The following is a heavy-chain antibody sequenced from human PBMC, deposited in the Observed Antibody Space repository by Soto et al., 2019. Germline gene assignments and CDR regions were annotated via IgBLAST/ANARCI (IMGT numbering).Heavy chain of an antibody. V-gene: IGHV4-39*01. J-gene: IGHJ5*02. D-gene: IGHD4-4*01. Sequence: SETLSLTCTVSGGSISSSSYFWGWIRQPPGKGLEWIGSIYYSGSTYYNPSLKCRVTVSVDTSKNQFPLKLSSVTAADTAVYYCARHPSNFWFDPWGQGTLVTVSS. CDR2: IYYSGST. CDR1: GGSISSSSYF. CDR3: ARHPSNFWFDP.